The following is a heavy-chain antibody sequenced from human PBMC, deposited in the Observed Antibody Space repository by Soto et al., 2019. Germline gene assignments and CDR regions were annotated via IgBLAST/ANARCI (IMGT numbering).Heavy chain of an antibody. CDR3: ARSPQYDFWSGSWFDP. Sequence: TLSLTCTVSGGSISSGGYYWSWIRQHPGKGLEWIGYIYYSGSTYYNPSLKSRVTISVDTSKNQFSLKLSSVTAADTAVYYCARSPQYDFWSGSWFDPWGQGTLVTVSS. D-gene: IGHD3-3*01. CDR2: IYYSGST. CDR1: GGSISSGGYY. J-gene: IGHJ5*02. V-gene: IGHV4-31*03.